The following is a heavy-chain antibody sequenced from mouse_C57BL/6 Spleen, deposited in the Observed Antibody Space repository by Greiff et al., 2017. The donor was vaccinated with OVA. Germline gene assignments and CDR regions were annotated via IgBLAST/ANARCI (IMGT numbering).Heavy chain of an antibody. Sequence: QVQLQQSGAELARPGASVKLSCKASGYTFTSYGISWVKQRTGQGLEWIGEIYPRSGNTYYTEKFKGKATLTADKSSSTAYMEHSRLTSEDSAVYFCARGHYNSSIYEDYYAMDYWGQGTSVTVSS. CDR3: ARGHYNSSIYEDYYAMDY. CDR1: GYTFTSYG. CDR2: IYPRSGNT. J-gene: IGHJ4*01. D-gene: IGHD1-1*01. V-gene: IGHV1-81*01.